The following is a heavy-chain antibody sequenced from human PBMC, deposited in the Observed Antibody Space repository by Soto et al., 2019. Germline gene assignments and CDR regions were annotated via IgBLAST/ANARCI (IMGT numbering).Heavy chain of an antibody. CDR2: MNPNSGNT. CDR1: GYTFTSYD. J-gene: IGHJ5*02. D-gene: IGHD6-19*01. Sequence: ASVKVSCKXSGYTFTSYDINWVRQATGQGLEWMGWMNPNSGNTGYAQKFQGRVTMTRNTSISTAYMELSSLRSEDTAVYYCARGVAVAGNWFDPWGQGTLVTVSS. CDR3: ARGVAVAGNWFDP. V-gene: IGHV1-8*01.